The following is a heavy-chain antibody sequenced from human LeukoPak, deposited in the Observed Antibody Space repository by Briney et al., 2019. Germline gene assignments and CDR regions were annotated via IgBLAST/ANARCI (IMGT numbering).Heavy chain of an antibody. CDR3: TRDREDQLLYDY. V-gene: IGHV3-66*01. Sequence: PGGSLRLSCAASGFTVSSNYMSWVRQAPGKGLEWVSVIYSGGSTYYADSVKGRFTISRDNSKNTLYLQMNSLKTEDTAVYYCTRDREDQLLYDYWGQGTLVTVSS. J-gene: IGHJ4*02. CDR2: IYSGGST. CDR1: GFTVSSNY. D-gene: IGHD2-2*02.